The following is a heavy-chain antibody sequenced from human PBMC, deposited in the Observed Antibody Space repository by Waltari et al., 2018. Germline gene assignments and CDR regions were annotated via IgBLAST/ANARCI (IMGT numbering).Heavy chain of an antibody. CDR2: ISSSSSTI. D-gene: IGHD6-13*01. CDR1: GFTFSSYS. Sequence: EVQLVESGGGLVQPGGSLSLSCAASGFTFSSYSMNWVRQAPGKGLEWVSYISSSSSTIYYADSVKGRFTISRDNAKNSLYLQMNSLRAEDTAVYYCARDHAFFVEQQLVPALYYYYGMDVWGQGTTVTVSS. CDR3: ARDHAFFVEQQLVPALYYYYGMDV. V-gene: IGHV3-48*01. J-gene: IGHJ6*02.